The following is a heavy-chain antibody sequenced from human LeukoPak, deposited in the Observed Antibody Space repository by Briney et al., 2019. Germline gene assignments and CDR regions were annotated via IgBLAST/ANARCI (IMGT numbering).Heavy chain of an antibody. CDR3: ARGGSIAAAGRPVDY. CDR2: INHSGST. D-gene: IGHD6-13*01. CDR1: GGSLSGYY. V-gene: IGHV4-34*01. Sequence: SETLSLTCAVYGGSLSGYYWSWIRQPPGKGLEWIGEINHSGSTNYNPSLKSRVTISVDTSKNQFSLKLSSVTAADTAVYYCARGGSIAAAGRPVDYWGQGTLVTVSS. J-gene: IGHJ4*02.